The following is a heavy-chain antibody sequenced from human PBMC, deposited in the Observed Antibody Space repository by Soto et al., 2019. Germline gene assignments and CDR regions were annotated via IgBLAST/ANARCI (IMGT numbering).Heavy chain of an antibody. V-gene: IGHV1-69*12. CDR3: ARDFGIAARASAFDI. CDR2: IIPIFGTA. CDR1: GGTFSSYA. D-gene: IGHD6-6*01. Sequence: QVQLVQSGAEVKKPGSSVKVSCKASGGTFSSYAISWVRQAPGHGLEWMGGIIPIFGTATYAQKFQGRVTITADETTSAACMELSSLSSEDTAVYYCARDFGIAARASAFDIWGQGTMVTVSS. J-gene: IGHJ3*02.